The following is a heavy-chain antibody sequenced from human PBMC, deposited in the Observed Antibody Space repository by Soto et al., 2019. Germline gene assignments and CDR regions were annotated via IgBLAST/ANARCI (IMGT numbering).Heavy chain of an antibody. Sequence: QVQLVESGGGVVQPGRSLRLSCAASGFTFSSYAMHWVRQAPGKGLEWVAVISSDGSNKYYADSVKGRFTISRDNSKNTMYLQKNSLRGEDTAVYYCARDRSYCGGDCYSIGLVLNGMDVWGQGTTVTVSS. V-gene: IGHV3-30-3*01. CDR3: ARDRSYCGGDCYSIGLVLNGMDV. CDR2: ISSDGSNK. CDR1: GFTFSSYA. D-gene: IGHD2-21*02. J-gene: IGHJ6*02.